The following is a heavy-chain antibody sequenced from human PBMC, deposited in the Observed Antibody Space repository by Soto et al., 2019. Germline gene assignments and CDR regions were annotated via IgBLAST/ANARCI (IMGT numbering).Heavy chain of an antibody. D-gene: IGHD2-15*01. Sequence: QVQLVQSGAAVKKPGSSVKVSCKASGGTFSSYTISWVRQAPGQGLEWMGRIIPILGIANYAQKFQGRVTITADKSTSTAYMELSSLRSEDTAVYYCARDDPYGGNPNYYWGQGTLVTVSS. CDR2: IIPILGIA. J-gene: IGHJ4*02. CDR1: GGTFSSYT. V-gene: IGHV1-69*08. CDR3: ARDDPYGGNPNYY.